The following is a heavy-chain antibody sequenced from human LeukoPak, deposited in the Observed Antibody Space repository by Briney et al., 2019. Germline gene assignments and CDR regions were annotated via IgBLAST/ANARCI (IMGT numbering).Heavy chain of an antibody. J-gene: IGHJ6*02. CDR3: ARVVPAGYYGMDV. D-gene: IGHD2-2*01. V-gene: IGHV4-34*01. CDR1: GGSFSGYY. Sequence: SETLSLTCAVYGGSFSGYYWSWIRQPPGKGLEWIGEINHSGSTNYNPSLKSRVTISVDTSKNQFSLKLSSVTAADTAVYYCARVVPAGYYGMDVWGRGTTVTVSS. CDR2: INHSGST.